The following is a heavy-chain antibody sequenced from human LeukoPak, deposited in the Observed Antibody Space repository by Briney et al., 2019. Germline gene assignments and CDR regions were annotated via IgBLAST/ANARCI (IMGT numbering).Heavy chain of an antibody. CDR1: GFTFSSYE. D-gene: IGHD3-16*01. CDR2: ISSSGSTI. V-gene: IGHV3-48*03. CDR3: ARDRAAGAYPWYFDY. Sequence: GGSLRLSCAASGFTFSSYEMNWVRQAPGKGLEWVSYISSSGSTIYYADSVKGRFTISRDNAKNSLYLQMNSLRAEDTAVYYCARDRAAGAYPWYFDYWGQGTLVTVSS. J-gene: IGHJ4*02.